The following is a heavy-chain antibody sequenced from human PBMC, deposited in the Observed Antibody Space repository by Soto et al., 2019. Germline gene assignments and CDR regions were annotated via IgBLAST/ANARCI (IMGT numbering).Heavy chain of an antibody. D-gene: IGHD3-3*01. CDR1: GYTLTGYY. CDR3: ARCIDQMFGVAYYYYVMDV. J-gene: IGHJ6*02. Sequence: ASVKVSCKAFGYTLTGYYMHWVSQAPGKGLGWMGWINPNSGGTSYSQKFQGEVTMTRDTSMSTAYMELSRLRADDTAVYYCARCIDQMFGVAYYYYVMDVWGQGTTVTVS. V-gene: IGHV1-2*02. CDR2: INPNSGGT.